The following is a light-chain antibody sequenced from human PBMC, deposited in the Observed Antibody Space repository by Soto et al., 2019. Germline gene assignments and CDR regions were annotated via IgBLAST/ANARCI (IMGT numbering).Light chain of an antibody. CDR2: GNS. J-gene: IGLJ3*02. Sequence: QSVLTQPPSVSGAPGQRVTLSFTGSSSNIGAGYDVHWYQQLPGTAPKLLISGNSNRPSGVPDRFSGSKSGTSASLAITGLQAEDEADYYCQSYDSSLSGSVFGGGTQLTVL. CDR3: QSYDSSLSGSV. CDR1: SSNIGAGYD. V-gene: IGLV1-40*01.